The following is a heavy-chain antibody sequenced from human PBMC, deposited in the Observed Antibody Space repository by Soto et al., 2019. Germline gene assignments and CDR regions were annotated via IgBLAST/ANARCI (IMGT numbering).Heavy chain of an antibody. Sequence: GGSLRLSCAASGFTFSSYGMHWVRQAPGKGLEWVAVISYDGSNKYYADSVKGRFTISRDNSKNTLYLQMNGLRAEDTAVHYCAKDIGYCGGDCYSEYYYYGMDVWGQGTTVTV. CDR2: ISYDGSNK. V-gene: IGHV3-30*18. CDR3: AKDIGYCGGDCYSEYYYYGMDV. J-gene: IGHJ6*02. D-gene: IGHD2-21*02. CDR1: GFTFSSYG.